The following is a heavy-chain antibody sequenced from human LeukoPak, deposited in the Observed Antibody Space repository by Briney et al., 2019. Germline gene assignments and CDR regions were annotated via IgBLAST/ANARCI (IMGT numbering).Heavy chain of an antibody. V-gene: IGHV1-69*13. J-gene: IGHJ4*02. CDR1: GGTFSSYV. CDR2: IIPIFGTA. D-gene: IGHD2/OR15-2a*01. Sequence: SVKVSCKASGGTFSSYVISWMRQAPGQGLEWMGGIIPIFGTANYAQKFQGRVTITADESTSTAYMELSSLRSEDTAVYYCASRYFTIYTSGFDYWGQGTLVTVSS. CDR3: ASRYFTIYTSGFDY.